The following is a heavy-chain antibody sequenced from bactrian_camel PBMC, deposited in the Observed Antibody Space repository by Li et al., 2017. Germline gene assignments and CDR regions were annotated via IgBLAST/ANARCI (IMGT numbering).Heavy chain of an antibody. V-gene: IGHV3S53*01. J-gene: IGHJ4*01. CDR1: GYTFSSGC. D-gene: IGHD2*01. CDR2: IDSDGST. CDR3: AAAGEDDCVWWLVLPDEYNY. Sequence: HVQLVESGGGSVQSGGSLRLSCVISGYTFSSGCMGWFRRAPGKKREGVAAIDSDGSTNYADSAKDRFTISQDNAKNTLYLQMNNLKPEDTAMYYCAAAGEDDCVWWLVLPDEYNYWGQGTQVTVS.